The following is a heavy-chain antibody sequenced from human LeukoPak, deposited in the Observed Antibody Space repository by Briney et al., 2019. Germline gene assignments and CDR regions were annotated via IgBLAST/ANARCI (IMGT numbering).Heavy chain of an antibody. CDR3: ARARDTAMVTLPFDY. D-gene: IGHD5-18*01. CDR2: IYSGGST. Sequence: GGSLRLSCAASGFTVSSNYMSWVRQAPGKGLEWVSGIYSGGSTYYADSVKGRFTISRDNSKNTLYLQMNSLRAEDTAVYYCARARDTAMVTLPFDYWGQGTLVTVSS. CDR1: GFTVSSNY. J-gene: IGHJ4*02. V-gene: IGHV3-53*01.